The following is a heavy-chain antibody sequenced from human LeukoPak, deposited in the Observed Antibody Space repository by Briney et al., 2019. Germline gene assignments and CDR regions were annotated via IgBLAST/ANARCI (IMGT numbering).Heavy chain of an antibody. J-gene: IGHJ3*02. CDR2: IYYSGST. D-gene: IGHD2-21*02. Sequence: SETLSLTCTVSGGSISSYYLSWIRQPPGKGLEWIGYIYYSGSTNYNPSLKSRVTISVDTSKNQFSLKLSSVTAADTAVYYCARGVITYCGGDCYTNDAFDSWGQGTKVTVSS. V-gene: IGHV4-59*01. CDR3: ARGVITYCGGDCYTNDAFDS. CDR1: GGSISSYY.